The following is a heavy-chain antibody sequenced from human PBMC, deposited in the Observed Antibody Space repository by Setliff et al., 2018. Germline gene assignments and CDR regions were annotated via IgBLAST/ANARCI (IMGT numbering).Heavy chain of an antibody. CDR3: ARDRRIVGARHAFDI. CDR2: FYYSGST. Sequence: PSETLSLTCTVSGGFISNGGHYWGWIRQHPGKGLEWIGYFYYSGSTYYNPSLKSRVTISVDTSKNQFSLKLSSVTAADTAVYYCARDRRIVGARHAFDIWGQGTMVTVSS. J-gene: IGHJ3*02. V-gene: IGHV4-31*03. D-gene: IGHD1-26*01. CDR1: GGFISNGGHY.